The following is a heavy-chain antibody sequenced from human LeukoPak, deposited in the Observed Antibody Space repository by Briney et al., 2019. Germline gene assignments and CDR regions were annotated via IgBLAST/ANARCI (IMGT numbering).Heavy chain of an antibody. Sequence: SETLSLTCTVSDGSISSYYWNWFRQPPGKGLEWIGHIYYTGTTHYDPSLQSRVSISIDTSKNQFSLKLRSVTAVDTAVYYCARGPITMIVVAKGPFGYWGQGTLVTVSS. CDR1: DGSISSYY. J-gene: IGHJ4*02. V-gene: IGHV4-59*01. CDR2: IYYTGTT. D-gene: IGHD3-22*01. CDR3: ARGPITMIVVAKGPFGY.